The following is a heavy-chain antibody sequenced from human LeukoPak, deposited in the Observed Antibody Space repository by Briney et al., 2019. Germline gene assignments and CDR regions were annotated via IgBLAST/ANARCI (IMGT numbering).Heavy chain of an antibody. J-gene: IGHJ1*01. D-gene: IGHD3-22*01. Sequence: SVKVSFKASGGTFSSYAISWVRQAPGQGLEWMGGIIPISGTANYAQKFQGRVTITADESTSTAYMELSSLRSEDTAVYYCASPPITQVVTQYFQHWGQGTLVTVSS. V-gene: IGHV1-69*13. CDR3: ASPPITQVVTQYFQH. CDR2: IIPISGTA. CDR1: GGTFSSYA.